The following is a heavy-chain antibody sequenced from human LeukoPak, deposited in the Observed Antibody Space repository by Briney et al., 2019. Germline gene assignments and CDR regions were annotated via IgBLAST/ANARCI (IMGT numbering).Heavy chain of an antibody. CDR2: INWNGGST. J-gene: IGHJ4*02. Sequence: PGGSLRLSCAASGFTFDDYGMSWVRHAPGKGLEWVSGINWNGGSTGYADSVKGRFTISRDNAKNSLYLQMNSLRAEDTALYYCARFRGSGYYDSFDYWSQGTLVTVSS. CDR1: GFTFDDYG. D-gene: IGHD3-22*01. V-gene: IGHV3-20*04. CDR3: ARFRGSGYYDSFDY.